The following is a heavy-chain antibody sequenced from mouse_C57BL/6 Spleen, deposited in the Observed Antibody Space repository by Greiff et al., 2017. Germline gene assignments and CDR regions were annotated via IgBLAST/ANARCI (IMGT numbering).Heavy chain of an antibody. Sequence: EVQLVESGPELVKPGASVKISCKASGYSFTDYNMNWVKQSNGKSLEWIGVINPNYGTTSYNQKFKGKATLTVDQSSSTAYMQLNSLTSEDSAVYYCARRADYGSSYGYAMDYWGQGTSVTVSS. D-gene: IGHD1-1*01. CDR1: GYSFTDYN. V-gene: IGHV1-39*01. CDR3: ARRADYGSSYGYAMDY. CDR2: INPNYGTT. J-gene: IGHJ4*01.